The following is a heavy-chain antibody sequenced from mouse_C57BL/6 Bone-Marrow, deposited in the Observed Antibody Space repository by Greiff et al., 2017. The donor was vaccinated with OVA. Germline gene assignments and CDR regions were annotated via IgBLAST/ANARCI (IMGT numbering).Heavy chain of an antibody. CDR1: GYTFTSYW. Sequence: QVQLQQPGAELVKPGASVKLSCKASGYTFTSYWMHWVKQRPGQGLEWIGMIHPNSGSTNYNEKFKSKATLTVDKSSSTAYMQLSSLTSEDSAVYYCSLYYGSSYDDWGQGTTLTVSS. CDR2: IHPNSGST. D-gene: IGHD1-1*01. CDR3: SLYYGSSYDD. V-gene: IGHV1-64*01. J-gene: IGHJ2*01.